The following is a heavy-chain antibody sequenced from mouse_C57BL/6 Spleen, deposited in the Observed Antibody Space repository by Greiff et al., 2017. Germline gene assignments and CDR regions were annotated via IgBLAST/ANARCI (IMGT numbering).Heavy chain of an antibody. CDR1: GYSITSDY. CDR3: ARGTYVDY. V-gene: IGHV3-8*01. J-gene: IGHJ2*01. CDR2: ISYSGST. Sequence: EVQLQQSGPGLAKPSQTLSLTCSVTGYSITSDYWNWIRQFPGNKLEYMGYISYSGSTYYTPSLKSRISITRDTSKNQYYLQWNTVTTEDTATYYCARGTYVDYWGQGTTLTVSS.